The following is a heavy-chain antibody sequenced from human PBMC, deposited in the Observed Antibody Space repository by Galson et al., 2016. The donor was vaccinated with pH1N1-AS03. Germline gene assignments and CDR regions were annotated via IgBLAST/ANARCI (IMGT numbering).Heavy chain of an antibody. D-gene: IGHD1-26*01. J-gene: IGHJ4*02. CDR2: IYFRGAT. CDR3: ARHVGGSYPNNLDS. Sequence: LSLTCTVSGDSISSTPYYWGWIRQPPGKGLEWIGTIYFRGATYYSPSLKSRVTISIDSSKNLFSLSLSSVTAEDTAVYYCARHVGGSYPNNLDSWGQGTLVIVSS. V-gene: IGHV4-39*07. CDR1: GDSISSTPYY.